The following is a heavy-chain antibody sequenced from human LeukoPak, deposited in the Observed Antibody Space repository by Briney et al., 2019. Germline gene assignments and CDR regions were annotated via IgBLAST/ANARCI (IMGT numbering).Heavy chain of an antibody. CDR3: ARVMGTADDSSGYGVLDY. CDR1: GYTFTGYY. Sequence: GASVKVSCKASGYTFTGYYMHWVRQAPGQGLEWMGWINPNSGGTNYAQKFQGRVTMTGDTSISTAYMELSRLRSDDTAVYYCARVMGTADDSSGYGVLDYWGQGTLVTVSS. CDR2: INPNSGGT. J-gene: IGHJ4*02. D-gene: IGHD3-22*01. V-gene: IGHV1-2*02.